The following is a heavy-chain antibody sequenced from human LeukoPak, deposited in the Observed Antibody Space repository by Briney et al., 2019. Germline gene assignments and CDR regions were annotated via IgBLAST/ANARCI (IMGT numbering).Heavy chain of an antibody. D-gene: IGHD3-10*01. CDR1: GGSINNNY. Sequence: PSETLSLTCTVSGGSINNNYWSWFRQSPGKGLEWIGYIYYNGNTNYNTSLESRVTISVDTSKNQIHLRLSSVTAADTAVYYCARYMVRGVIQATLYYYYGMDVWGQGTTVTVSS. J-gene: IGHJ6*02. V-gene: IGHV4-59*01. CDR3: ARYMVRGVIQATLYYYYGMDV. CDR2: IYYNGNT.